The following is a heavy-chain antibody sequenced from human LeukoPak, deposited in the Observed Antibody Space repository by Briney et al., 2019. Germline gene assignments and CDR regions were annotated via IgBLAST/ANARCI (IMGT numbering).Heavy chain of an antibody. CDR1: GGPISSGGYS. CDR3: AKYSYRYYFDY. Sequence: SETLSLTCAVSGGPISSGGYSWSWIRQPPGKGLEWIGYIYHSGSTYYNPSLKSRVTISVDRSKNQFSLKLSSVTAADTAVYYCAKYSYRYYFDYWGQGTLVTVSS. CDR2: IYHSGST. J-gene: IGHJ4*02. D-gene: IGHD5-18*01. V-gene: IGHV4-30-2*01.